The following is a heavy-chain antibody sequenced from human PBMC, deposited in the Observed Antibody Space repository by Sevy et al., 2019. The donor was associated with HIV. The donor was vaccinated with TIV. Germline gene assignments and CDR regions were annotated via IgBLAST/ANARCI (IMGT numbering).Heavy chain of an antibody. V-gene: IGHV3-30*04. D-gene: IGHD1-1*01. J-gene: IGHJ1*01. CDR2: ISFDASNK. Sequence: GGSLRVSCAASGFTFSRYSMHWVRQAPGKGLEWVATISFDASNKHYADSVKGRFTISRDNFQNSLFLQMNSLRPEDTAVYYCALERLSSDVAEYFQDWGQGTLVTVSS. CDR1: GFTFSRYS. CDR3: ALERLSSDVAEYFQD.